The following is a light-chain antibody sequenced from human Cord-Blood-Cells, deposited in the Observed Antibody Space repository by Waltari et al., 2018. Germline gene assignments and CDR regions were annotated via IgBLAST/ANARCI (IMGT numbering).Light chain of an antibody. CDR3: QQSYSTPFT. CDR2: AAS. CDR1: QSISSY. Sequence: DIQMTQSPSSLSASVGDSVTITCRASQSISSYLNWYQQKPGKAPKLLIYAASSLQSGVPSRFSGSGSGTDFTLTISSLQPEEFATYYCQQSYSTPFTFGPGTKVDIK. J-gene: IGKJ3*01. V-gene: IGKV1-39*01.